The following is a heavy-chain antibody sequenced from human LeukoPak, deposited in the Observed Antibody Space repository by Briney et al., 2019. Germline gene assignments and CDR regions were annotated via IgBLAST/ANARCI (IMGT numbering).Heavy chain of an antibody. CDR1: GGSFSSHY. D-gene: IGHD6-13*01. V-gene: IGHV4-59*11. CDR2: ISYSGST. J-gene: IGHJ6*02. CDR3: ARGEYSSNWYFGGGMDV. Sequence: PSETLSLTCTVSGGSFSSHYWCWIRQSPGKGLEWIGYISYSGSTNYNPSLKSRVTMSVDTSKNQFSLKLTSVTAADTAVYYCARGEYSSNWYFGGGMDVWGQGTTVTVSS.